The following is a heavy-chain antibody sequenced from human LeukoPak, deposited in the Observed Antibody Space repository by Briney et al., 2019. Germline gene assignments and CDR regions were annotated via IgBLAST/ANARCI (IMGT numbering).Heavy chain of an antibody. CDR2: IYSCGST. D-gene: IGHD6-13*01. CDR3: ARVFSNSWCGRGEYFQH. CDR1: GFTVTNNY. V-gene: IGHV3-66*01. J-gene: IGHJ1*01. Sequence: GGSLRLSCAVSGFTVTNNYMSWVRQAPGKGLECVSVIYSCGSTYYADSVQGRFTISRDNAKNTLYLQMNTLRAEDTAVYYCARVFSNSWCGRGEYFQHWGQGTLVTVSP.